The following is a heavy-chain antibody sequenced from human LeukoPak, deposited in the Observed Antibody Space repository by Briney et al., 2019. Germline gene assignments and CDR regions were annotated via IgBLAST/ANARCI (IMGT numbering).Heavy chain of an antibody. CDR2: ISWNSGII. Sequence: GGSLRLSCAASGFTVSSNYMSWVRQAPGKGLEWVSGISWNSGIIGYADSVKGRFTISRDNAKNSLYLQMNSLRAEDTALYYCAKDKSHSSWTSRYYYYALDVWGQGTTVTVSS. CDR3: AKDKSHSSWTSRYYYYALDV. D-gene: IGHD6-19*01. J-gene: IGHJ6*02. CDR1: GFTVSSNY. V-gene: IGHV3-9*01.